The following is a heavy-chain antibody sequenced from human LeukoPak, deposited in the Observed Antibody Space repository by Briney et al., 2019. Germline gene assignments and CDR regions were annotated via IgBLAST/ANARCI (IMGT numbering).Heavy chain of an antibody. D-gene: IGHD3-22*01. CDR1: GFTFSQYV. J-gene: IGHJ4*02. CDR2: ISDGGGDT. CDR3: VKNEGTSSLYYFDS. Sequence: GGSLRLSCAASGFTFSQYVLNWVRQAPGKGLEWVSSISDGGGDTYFADSVKGRFTLSRDNSKNTLYLQMDNLRVEDTALFYCVKNEGTSSLYYFDSWGQGTLVTVSS. V-gene: IGHV3-23*01.